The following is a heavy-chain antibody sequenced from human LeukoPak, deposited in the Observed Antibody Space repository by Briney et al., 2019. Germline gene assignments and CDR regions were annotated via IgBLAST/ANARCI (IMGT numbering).Heavy chain of an antibody. V-gene: IGHV4-34*01. CDR2: INHSGST. CDR3: ARGRKQWLVYGAFDI. D-gene: IGHD6-19*01. J-gene: IGHJ3*02. Sequence: SETLSLTCAVYVGSFSGYYWSWIRQPPGKGLEWIGEINHSGSTTYNPSLKSRVTISVDTSKHQFSRKLRSVTAEDTAVYYRARGRKQWLVYGAFDIWGQGTMVTVSS. CDR1: VGSFSGYY.